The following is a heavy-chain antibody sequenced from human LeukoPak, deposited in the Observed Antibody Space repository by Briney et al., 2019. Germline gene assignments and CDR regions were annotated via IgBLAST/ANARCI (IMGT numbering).Heavy chain of an antibody. J-gene: IGHJ6*03. V-gene: IGHV5-51*01. Sequence: GESLKISCKCSGYSFTNYLIGWLRQMPGKGLEWMGIIYPGDSDTRYSPSFQGQVTISADKSISTAYLQWSSLKASDTAMYYCARGPDLYYYYYMDVWGKGTTVTVSS. CDR2: IYPGDSDT. CDR1: GYSFTNYL. CDR3: ARGPDLYYYYYMDV.